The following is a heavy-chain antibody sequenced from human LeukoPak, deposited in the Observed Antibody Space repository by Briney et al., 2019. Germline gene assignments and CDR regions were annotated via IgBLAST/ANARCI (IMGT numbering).Heavy chain of an antibody. J-gene: IGHJ3*02. V-gene: IGHV1-8*01. CDR3: ARESLGSYKTVVIVARGHDAFDM. D-gene: IGHD3-22*01. Sequence: GASVKVSCKASGYTFTSYDINWVRQATGQGLEWMGWMNPNSGNTGYAQKFQGRVTMTRNTSISTAYMELSSLRSEDTAVYYCARESLGSYKTVVIVARGHDAFDMWGQGTMVTVSS. CDR2: MNPNSGNT. CDR1: GYTFTSYD.